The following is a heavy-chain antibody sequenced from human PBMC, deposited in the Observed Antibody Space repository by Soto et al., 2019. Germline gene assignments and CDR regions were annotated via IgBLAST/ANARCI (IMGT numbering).Heavy chain of an antibody. Sequence: EVQLLESGGGLVQPGGSLRLSCAASGFTFSSYAMSWVRQAPGKGLEWVSAISGSGGSTYYADSVKGRFTISRDNSKNTLYLQMNSLRAEDTAVYYCAKDRLAVGATLTYYFDYWGQGTLVTVSS. CDR2: ISGSGGST. V-gene: IGHV3-23*01. CDR3: AKDRLAVGATLTYYFDY. J-gene: IGHJ4*02. D-gene: IGHD1-26*01. CDR1: GFTFSSYA.